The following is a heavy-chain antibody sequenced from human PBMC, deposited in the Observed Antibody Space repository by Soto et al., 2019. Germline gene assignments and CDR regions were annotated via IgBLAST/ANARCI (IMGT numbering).Heavy chain of an antibody. Sequence: PRRSPTLFSAASGFIFSGFGMARDRQVPGKGLDWVSAISDSGTYYAESVKGRFTISRDNSKNTLYLQMNSLRVEDTAVYYCAKEGSRYIWFGVLYSFDDCG. V-gene: IGHV3-23*01. CDR2: ISDSGT. D-gene: IGHD3-10*01. CDR1: GFIFSGFG. J-gene: IGHJ4*01. CDR3: AKEGSRYIWFGVLYSFDD.